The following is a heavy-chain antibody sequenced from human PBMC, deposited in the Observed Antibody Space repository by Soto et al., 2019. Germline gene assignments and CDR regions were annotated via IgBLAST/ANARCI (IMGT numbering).Heavy chain of an antibody. CDR2: IKSKTDGGTT. V-gene: IGHV3-15*01. CDR1: GFTFSNAW. J-gene: IGHJ6*03. D-gene: IGHD3-3*01. Sequence: GGSLRLSCAASGFTFSNAWMSWVRQAPGKGLEWVGRIKSKTDGGTTDYAAPVKGRFTISRDDSKNTLYLQMNSLKTEDTAVYYCTTEPDKYYDFWSGQGGYYYYMDVWGKGTTVTVSS. CDR3: TTEPDKYYDFWSGQGGYYYYMDV.